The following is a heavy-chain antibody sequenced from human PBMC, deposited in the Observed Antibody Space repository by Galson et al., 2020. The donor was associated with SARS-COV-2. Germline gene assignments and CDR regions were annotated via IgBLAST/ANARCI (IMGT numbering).Heavy chain of an antibody. CDR2: IKSKTDGGTT. CDR1: GFIFSNAW. CDR3: TTTCDYESKADDI. Sequence: GGSLRLSCAASGFIFSNAWMSWVRQAPGKGLEWVGRIKSKTDGGTTDYAAPVKGRFTISRDDSKNTLYLQMNSLKTEDTAVYYCTTTCDYESKADDIWSQGTMVAVCS. D-gene: IGHD3-22*01. V-gene: IGHV3-15*01. J-gene: IGHJ3*02.